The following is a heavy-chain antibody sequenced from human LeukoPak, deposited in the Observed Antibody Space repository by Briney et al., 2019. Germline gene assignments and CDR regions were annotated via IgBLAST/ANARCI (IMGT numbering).Heavy chain of an antibody. D-gene: IGHD4-17*01. J-gene: IGHJ4*02. CDR2: ITSSGGST. V-gene: IGHV3-23*01. CDR3: AKGDLYGKFDY. CDR1: GFTFSTYG. Sequence: GGSLRLSCAASGFTFSTYGMSWVRQAPGKGLEWVSAITSSGGSTYYADSVKGRFTISRDNSKHTMYMQINSLRAEDTAVYYCAKGDLYGKFDYWGQGGLVTVSS.